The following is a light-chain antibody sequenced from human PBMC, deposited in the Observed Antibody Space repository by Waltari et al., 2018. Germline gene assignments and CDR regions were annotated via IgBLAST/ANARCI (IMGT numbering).Light chain of an antibody. CDR3: CSYAGSSTHVV. Sequence: QSALTQPASVSGSPGLSITISCTGTSSDVGGYNQVYWYQQHPGKAPKLMIYDVSKRPSGVSNRFSGSKSGNTASLTISGLQAEDEADYYCCSYAGSSTHVVFGGGTKLTVL. V-gene: IGLV2-23*02. CDR1: SSDVGGYNQ. CDR2: DVS. J-gene: IGLJ2*01.